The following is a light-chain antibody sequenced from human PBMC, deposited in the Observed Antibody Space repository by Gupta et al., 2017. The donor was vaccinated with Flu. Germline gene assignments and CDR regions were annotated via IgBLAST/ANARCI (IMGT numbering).Light chain of an antibody. CDR1: SSDVGGYNY. Sequence: QSALTQPRPVSGSPGQFVTISCPGTSSDVGGYNYVSWYQQHPGKAPKLMIYDVSKRPSGVPDRFSGSKSGNTASLTISGLQAEDEADYYCCSYAGSYTSYVFGTGTKVTVL. V-gene: IGLV2-11*01. J-gene: IGLJ1*01. CDR2: DVS. CDR3: CSYAGSYTSYV.